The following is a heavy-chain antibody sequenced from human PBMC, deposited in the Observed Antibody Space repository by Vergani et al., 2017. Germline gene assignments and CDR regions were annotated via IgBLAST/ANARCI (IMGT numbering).Heavy chain of an antibody. J-gene: IGHJ4*02. CDR1: GFTFSSAW. Sequence: EVQPVESGGGLVKPGGSLRLSCTTSGFTFSSAWMSWVRQAPGKGLAWVARIRPKTDGETTDYASPVKGRCTSSRDDSKNTLYLQMNNLKTEDTAVDYCTTPTKWGLRYYFDYWGQGTLVTVSS. CDR3: TTPTKWGLRYYFDY. D-gene: IGHD3-16*01. V-gene: IGHV3-15*01. CDR2: IRPKTDGETT.